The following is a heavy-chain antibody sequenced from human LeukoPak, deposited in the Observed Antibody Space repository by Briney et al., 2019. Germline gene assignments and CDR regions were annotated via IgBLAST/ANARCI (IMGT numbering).Heavy chain of an antibody. Sequence: SETLSLTCAVSSGSITGYYWSWIRQPPGKGLEWIGYVYATGTTNYNPSLKTRATISIDTSKNQLSLTLTSVTAADTAVYYCARVGSGGAWFDFWGQGTLVSVSS. D-gene: IGHD6-19*01. J-gene: IGHJ4*02. CDR1: SGSITGYY. CDR3: ARVGSGGAWFDF. CDR2: VYATGTT. V-gene: IGHV4-59*01.